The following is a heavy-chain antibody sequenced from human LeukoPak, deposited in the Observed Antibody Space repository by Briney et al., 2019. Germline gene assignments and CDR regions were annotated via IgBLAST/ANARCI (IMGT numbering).Heavy chain of an antibody. D-gene: IGHD6-19*01. Sequence: TSETLSLTCTVSGGSIRSYYWSWIRQPAGKGLEWIGSIYHSGSTYYNPSLKSRVTISVDTSKNQFSLKLSSVTAADTAVYYCARASIAVAGIDYFDYWGQGTLVTVSS. CDR2: IYHSGST. V-gene: IGHV4-4*07. CDR1: GGSIRSYY. CDR3: ARASIAVAGIDYFDY. J-gene: IGHJ4*02.